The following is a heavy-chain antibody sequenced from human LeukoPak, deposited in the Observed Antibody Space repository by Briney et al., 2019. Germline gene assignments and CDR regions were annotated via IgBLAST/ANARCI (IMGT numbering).Heavy chain of an antibody. V-gene: IGHV1-69*05. CDR1: GGPFSSYA. J-gene: IGHJ4*02. CDR2: IIPIFGTA. Sequence: AASVKVSCKASGGPFSSYAISWVRQAPGQGLEWMGRIIPIFGTANYAQKFQGRVTISTDESTSTAYMELSSLRSEDTAVYYCARDSGTVTILLYYWGQGTLVTVSS. D-gene: IGHD4-17*01. CDR3: ARDSGTVTILLYY.